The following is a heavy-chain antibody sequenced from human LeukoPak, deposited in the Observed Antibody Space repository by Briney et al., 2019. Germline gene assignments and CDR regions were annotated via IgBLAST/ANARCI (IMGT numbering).Heavy chain of an antibody. V-gene: IGHV4-61*02. CDR3: AREKRGGSPYYFDY. D-gene: IGHD2-15*01. Sequence: SETLSLTCTVSGGSISSGSYYWSWIRQAAGKGVEWIGRIYTGGSTNYNPSLKSRVTISVDTSKNQFSLKLSSVTAADTAVYYCAREKRGGSPYYFDYCGQGTLVTVSS. CDR1: GGSISSGSYY. J-gene: IGHJ4*02. CDR2: IYTGGST.